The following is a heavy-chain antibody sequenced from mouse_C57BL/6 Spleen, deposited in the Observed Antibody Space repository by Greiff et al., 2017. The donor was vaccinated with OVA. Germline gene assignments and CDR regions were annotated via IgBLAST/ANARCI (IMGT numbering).Heavy chain of an antibody. CDR1: GYTFTSYW. CDR2: IDPSDSYT. V-gene: IGHV1-69*01. Sequence: QVQLKQPGAELVMPGASVKLSCKASGYTFTSYWMHWVKQRPGQGLEWIGEIDPSDSYTNYNQKFKGKSTLTVDKSSSTAYMQLSSLTSEDSAVYYCARWRSDDLVLWGQGTLVTVSA. CDR3: ARWRSDDLVL. J-gene: IGHJ3*01. D-gene: IGHD2-10*02.